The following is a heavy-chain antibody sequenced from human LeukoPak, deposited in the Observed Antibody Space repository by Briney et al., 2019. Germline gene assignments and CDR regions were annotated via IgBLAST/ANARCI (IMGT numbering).Heavy chain of an antibody. D-gene: IGHD5-12*01. CDR3: ARSGLDSRYYFGMDV. CDR2: IYYSGST. Sequence: SETLSLTCTVSGGSISSYYWSWIRQPPGGGLQWIGYIYYSGSTNYNPSLKRRVTISLDTSKSQFSLKLRSVTAADTAVYYCARSGLDSRYYFGMDVWGQGTTVTVPS. J-gene: IGHJ6*02. V-gene: IGHV4-59*01. CDR1: GGSISSYY.